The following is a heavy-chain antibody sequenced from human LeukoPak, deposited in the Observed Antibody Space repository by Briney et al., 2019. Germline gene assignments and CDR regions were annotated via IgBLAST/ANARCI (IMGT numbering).Heavy chain of an antibody. CDR1: GGSISSGGYY. D-gene: IGHD3-9*01. CDR3: ARRAGYGRINWFDP. V-gene: IGHV4-30-2*01. J-gene: IGHJ5*02. CDR2: IYHSGST. Sequence: PSQTLSLTCTVSGGSISSGGYYWSWIRQPPGKGLEWIGYIYHSGSTYYNPSLKSRVTISVDRSKNQFSLKLSSVTAADTAVYYCARRAGYGRINWFDPWGQGTLVTVSS.